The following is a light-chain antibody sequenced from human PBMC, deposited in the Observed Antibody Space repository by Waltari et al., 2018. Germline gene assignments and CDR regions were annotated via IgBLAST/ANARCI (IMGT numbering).Light chain of an antibody. V-gene: IGKV1-33*01. CDR3: QKYDNLPL. CDR2: DAS. Sequence: DIQMTQSPSSLSASIGDRVTITCQASQDIRNHLHWYQQKPGRAPKLLIYDASNLQTGVPSRFSVSGSATHFTFTISSLQPEDIATYYCQKYDNLPLFGGGSKVEI. J-gene: IGKJ4*01. CDR1: QDIRNH.